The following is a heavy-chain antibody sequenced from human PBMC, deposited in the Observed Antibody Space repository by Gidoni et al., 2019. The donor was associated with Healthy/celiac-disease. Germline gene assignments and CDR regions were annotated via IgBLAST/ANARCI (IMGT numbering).Heavy chain of an antibody. V-gene: IGHV3-30*18. CDR3: AKDSLQSS. J-gene: IGHJ5*02. CDR1: GFTFSSYG. D-gene: IGHD1-1*01. Sequence: QVQLVESGGGVVQPGRSLSLSCAASGFTFSSYGMHWVRQVPGKGLEWVAVISYDGSNKYYADSVKGRFTISRDNSKNTLYLQMNSLRAEDTAVYYCAKDSLQSSWGQGTLVTVSS. CDR2: ISYDGSNK.